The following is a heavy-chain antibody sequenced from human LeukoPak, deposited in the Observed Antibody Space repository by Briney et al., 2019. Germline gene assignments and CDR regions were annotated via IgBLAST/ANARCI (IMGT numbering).Heavy chain of an antibody. V-gene: IGHV5-51*01. D-gene: IGHD3-10*01. CDR3: ARRGEDYYFDY. J-gene: IGHJ4*02. Sequence: GGSLKISLKGSGSRFTNYWIGWGRPMPGKGVEWMGIIYPGDSDTRYSPSFQGQVTISADKSINTAYLQWSSLKASDTAMYYCARRGEDYYFDYWGQGILVTVSS. CDR1: GSRFTNYW. CDR2: IYPGDSDT.